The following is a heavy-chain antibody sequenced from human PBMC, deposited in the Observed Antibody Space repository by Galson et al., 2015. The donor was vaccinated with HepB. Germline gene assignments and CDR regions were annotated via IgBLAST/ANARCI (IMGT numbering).Heavy chain of an antibody. Sequence: SVKVSCKASGYNFNRYAMNWVRQAPGQGLEWMGLINTDTGNPTYAQAFTGRFVFSLDTSVSTAYLQISSLKTEDTAVYYCARDDSGSYRYGMDVWGQGTTVTVS. CDR1: GYNFNRYA. CDR2: INTDTGNP. J-gene: IGHJ6*02. D-gene: IGHD1-26*01. CDR3: ARDDSGSYRYGMDV. V-gene: IGHV7-4-1*02.